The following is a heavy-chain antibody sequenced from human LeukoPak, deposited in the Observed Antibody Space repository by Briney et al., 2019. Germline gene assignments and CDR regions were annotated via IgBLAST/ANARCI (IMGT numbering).Heavy chain of an antibody. J-gene: IGHJ4*02. CDR3: AGGTGFIIKD. D-gene: IGHD3-9*01. V-gene: IGHV3-7*03. Sequence: GGSLGLSCAASGFTFSLYWMNWVRRAPGKGLEWVANIKQDGSEKNYVDSVKGRFTISRDNAKNSLYLQMNNLRVEDTAMYYCAGGTGFIIKDWGQGTLVTVSS. CDR1: GFTFSLYW. CDR2: IKQDGSEK.